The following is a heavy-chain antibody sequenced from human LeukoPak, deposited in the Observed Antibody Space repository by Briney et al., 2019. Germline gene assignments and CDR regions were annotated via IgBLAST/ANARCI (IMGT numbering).Heavy chain of an antibody. Sequence: SETLSLTCAVYGGSFSGYYWSWIRQPPGKGLEWIGEINHSGGTNYNPSLKSRVTISVDTSKNQFSLKLSSVTAADTAVYYCARPSYGNDAFDIWGQGTIVTVSS. CDR2: INHSGGT. CDR3: ARPSYGNDAFDI. D-gene: IGHD5-18*01. CDR1: GGSFSGYY. J-gene: IGHJ3*02. V-gene: IGHV4-34*01.